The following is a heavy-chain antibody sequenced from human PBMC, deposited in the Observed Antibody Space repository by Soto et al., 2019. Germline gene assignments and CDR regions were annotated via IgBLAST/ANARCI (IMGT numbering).Heavy chain of an antibody. V-gene: IGHV4-30-2*01. J-gene: IGHJ6*02. D-gene: IGHD3-3*01. CDR3: ARGTYDFWSGYPSSYYGMDV. CDR1: GGSISRGGYS. CDR2: ISHSGST. Sequence: QLQLQESGSGLVKPSQTLSLTCAVSGGSISRGGYSWSWIRQPPGKGLEWIGYISHSGSTYYNPSLKRRVTLSVDRSKNQFSLKLSSVTAADTAVYYCARGTYDFWSGYPSSYYGMDVWGQGTTVTVSS.